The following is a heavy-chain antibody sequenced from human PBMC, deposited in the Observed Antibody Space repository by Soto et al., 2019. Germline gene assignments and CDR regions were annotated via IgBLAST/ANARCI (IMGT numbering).Heavy chain of an antibody. V-gene: IGHV1-69*13. CDR3: ARDLIRAGYCSSTSCYGFDY. CDR1: GGTFSSYA. CDR2: IIPIFGTA. D-gene: IGHD2-2*01. J-gene: IGHJ4*02. Sequence: ASVKVSCKASGGTFSSYAISWVRQAPGQGLEWMGGIIPIFGTANYAQKFQGRVTITADESTSTAYMELSSLRSEDTAVYYCARDLIRAGYCSSTSCYGFDYWGQGTLVTVSS.